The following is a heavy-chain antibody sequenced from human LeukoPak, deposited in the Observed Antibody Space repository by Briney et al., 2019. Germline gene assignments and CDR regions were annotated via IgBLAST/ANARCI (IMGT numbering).Heavy chain of an antibody. J-gene: IGHJ4*02. CDR2: IYYSGST. CDR3: ARVVRTVAGFPFDY. Sequence: SETLSLTCTVSGGSISSYYWSWIRQPPGKGLEWIGYIYYSGSTNYNPSLKSRVTISVDTSKNQFSLKLSSVTAADTAVYYCARVVRTVAGFPFDYWGQGTLVTVSS. D-gene: IGHD6-19*01. CDR1: GGSISSYY. V-gene: IGHV4-59*01.